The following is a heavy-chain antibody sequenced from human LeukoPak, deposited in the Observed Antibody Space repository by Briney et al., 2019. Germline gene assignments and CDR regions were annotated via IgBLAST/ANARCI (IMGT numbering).Heavy chain of an antibody. V-gene: IGHV3-48*03. J-gene: IGHJ6*04. CDR2: ISSSGSAI. CDR3: AELGITMIGGV. Sequence: GGSLRLSCAASEFTFSTYAMNWVRQAPGKGLEWVSYISSSGSAIYYADSVKGRFTISRDNAKNSLYLQMNSLRAEDTAVYYCAELGITMIGGVWGKGTTVTISS. D-gene: IGHD3-10*02. CDR1: EFTFSTYA.